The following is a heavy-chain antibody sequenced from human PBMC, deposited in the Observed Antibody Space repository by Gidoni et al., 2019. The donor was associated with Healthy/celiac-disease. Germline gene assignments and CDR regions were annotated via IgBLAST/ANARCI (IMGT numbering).Heavy chain of an antibody. Sequence: EVQLVESGGGLVKPGGSLRISCAASGFTFSRYSMNWVRRAPGKGLGWVVSISRSSSYIYYAVSVKGPFTISRDKAKNSLYLQMNSLRAEDTSVYYCARVPDYYDSSGPYYFDYWGQGTLVTVSS. CDR3: ARVPDYYDSSGPYYFDY. V-gene: IGHV3-21*01. CDR2: ISRSSSYI. J-gene: IGHJ4*02. CDR1: GFTFSRYS. D-gene: IGHD3-22*01.